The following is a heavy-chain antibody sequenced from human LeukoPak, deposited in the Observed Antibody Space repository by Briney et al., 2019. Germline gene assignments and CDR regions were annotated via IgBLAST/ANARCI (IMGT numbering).Heavy chain of an antibody. Sequence: GGSLRLSCAASGFTFSSYAMSWVRQAPGKGLEWVSSISSSSSYIYYADSVKGRFTISRDNAKNSLYLQMNSLRAEDTAVYYCASLGYSSSWYEGYDAFDIWGQGTMVTVSS. D-gene: IGHD6-13*01. CDR1: GFTFSSYA. CDR3: ASLGYSSSWYEGYDAFDI. J-gene: IGHJ3*02. CDR2: ISSSSSYI. V-gene: IGHV3-21*01.